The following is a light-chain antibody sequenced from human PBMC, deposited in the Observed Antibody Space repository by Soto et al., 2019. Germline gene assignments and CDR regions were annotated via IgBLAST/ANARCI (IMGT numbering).Light chain of an antibody. V-gene: IGKV3-20*01. J-gene: IGKJ1*01. CDR2: DAS. CDR3: QQYGGSPRT. Sequence: DIVLTPSPGTLSLSPGERATLSCGASQSINSRSLAWYQQKPGQAPRLLIYDASSRATGIPDRFSASGSGTDFTLTISSLEPEDFAVYYCQQYGGSPRTFGQGTKVDIK. CDR1: QSINSRS.